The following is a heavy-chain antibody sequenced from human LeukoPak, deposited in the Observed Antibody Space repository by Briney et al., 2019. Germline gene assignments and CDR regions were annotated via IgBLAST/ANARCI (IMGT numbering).Heavy chain of an antibody. J-gene: IGHJ6*03. CDR3: AGDRLHQHYGSGNLISYMDV. CDR1: GGSISSGSYY. V-gene: IGHV4-61*02. Sequence: PSETLSLTCTVSGGSISSGSYYWSWIRQPAGKGLEWIGRIYTTGSTNCNPSLKSRVTISVDTSKNQFSLKLSSVTAADTAVYYCAGDRLHQHYGSGNLISYMDVWGKGATVTISS. CDR2: IYTTGST. D-gene: IGHD3-10*01.